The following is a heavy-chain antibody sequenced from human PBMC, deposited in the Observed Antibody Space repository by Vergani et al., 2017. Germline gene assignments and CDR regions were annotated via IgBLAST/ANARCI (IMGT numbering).Heavy chain of an antibody. V-gene: IGHV3-30*03. CDR2: ISYDGNTK. CDR1: GFPFSDYC. J-gene: IGHJ6*03. Sequence: QVQLVESGGGEVQPGRSLRLSCSAAGFPFSDYCVHWVRQAPGKGLEWVSVISYDGNTKNYADSVKGRFTISRDNSKNTLYLEMNALRAEDTAVYYCARDYLTRVTTLDYYYMGVGGKGTTVTVSS. D-gene: IGHD1-1*01. CDR3: ARDYLTRVTTLDYYYMGV.